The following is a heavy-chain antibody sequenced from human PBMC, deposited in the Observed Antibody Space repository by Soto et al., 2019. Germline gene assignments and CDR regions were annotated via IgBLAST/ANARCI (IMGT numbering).Heavy chain of an antibody. CDR1: GDTFKNCV. J-gene: IGHJ6*02. Sequence: QVQVVQSGVEVRRPGSSVKVSCKASGDTFKNCVISWVRQAPGQGLEWMGGSIPLFGTTDLAQRFQGRLTITTDESTTVAYMALSRLSSEDTDTYYCAAELGFGKLSVVWGQGTEVIVSS. CDR3: AAELGFGKLSVV. D-gene: IGHD3-10*01. CDR2: SIPLFGTT. V-gene: IGHV1-69*01.